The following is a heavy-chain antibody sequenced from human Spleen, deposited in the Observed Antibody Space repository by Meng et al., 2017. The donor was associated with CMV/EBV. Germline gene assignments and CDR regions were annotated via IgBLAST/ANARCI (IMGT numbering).Heavy chain of an antibody. CDR1: GFAFGTSW. J-gene: IGHJ4*02. CDR3: AAGNHFDH. V-gene: IGHV3-7*01. CDR2: IKPDGSET. D-gene: IGHD4-23*01. Sequence: GESLKISCAASGFAFGTSWMSWVRQAPGKGLECVGNIKPDGSETYYVDSVKGRFTISRDNTKNSLYLQMNSLRAEDTAVYYCAAGNHFDHWGQGSPVTVPS.